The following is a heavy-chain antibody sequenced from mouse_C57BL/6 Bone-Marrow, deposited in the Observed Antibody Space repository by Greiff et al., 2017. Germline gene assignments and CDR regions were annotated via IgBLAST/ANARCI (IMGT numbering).Heavy chain of an antibody. CDR3: ARDDYGVFAY. CDR2: ISNLAYSI. D-gene: IGHD2-4*01. J-gene: IGHJ3*01. CDR1: GFTFSDYG. Sequence: EVKLVESGGGLVQPGGSLKLSCAASGFTFSDYGMAWVRQAPRKGPEWVAFISNLAYSIYYADTVTGPFTISRENAKNTLCLLISRVCAEDTAMYYCARDDYGVFAYWGQGTLVTVS. V-gene: IGHV5-15*01.